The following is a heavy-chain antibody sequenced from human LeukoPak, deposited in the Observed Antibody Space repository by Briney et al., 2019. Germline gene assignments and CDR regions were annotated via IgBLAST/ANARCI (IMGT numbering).Heavy chain of an antibody. V-gene: IGHV3-7*01. CDR3: ARVITVYNDYEEVAEYFQH. J-gene: IGHJ1*01. CDR1: GFTFDDYA. CDR2: IKEDGSDK. Sequence: GGSLRLSCAASGFTFDDYAMHWVRQAPGKGLEWVANIKEDGSDKYYVDSVKGRFTISRDNSKNSLYLQMNSLRAEDTAVYYCARVITVYNDYEEVAEYFQHWGQGTLVIVSS. D-gene: IGHD4-17*01.